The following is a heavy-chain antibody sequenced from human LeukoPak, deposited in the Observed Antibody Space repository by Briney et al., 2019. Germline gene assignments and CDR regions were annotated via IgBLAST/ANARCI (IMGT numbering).Heavy chain of an antibody. D-gene: IGHD3-22*01. CDR1: GFSLSTSGMC. V-gene: IGHV4-39*01. CDR3: ARHQGGYYDSSGSRYYFDY. J-gene: IGHJ4*02. Sequence: SGPALVKPTQTLTLTCTFSGFSLSTSGMCVTWIRQPPGKGLEWIGSIYHSGSTYYNPSLKSRVTISVDTSKNQFSLKLSSVTAADTAVYYCARHQGGYYDSSGSRYYFDYWGQGTLVTVSS. CDR2: IYHSGST.